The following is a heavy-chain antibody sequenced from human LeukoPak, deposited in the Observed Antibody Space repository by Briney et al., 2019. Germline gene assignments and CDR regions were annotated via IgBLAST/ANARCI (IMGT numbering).Heavy chain of an antibody. J-gene: IGHJ4*02. CDR1: GYSFSSYW. CDR3: ARQDGSAWYYFDY. Sequence: PGESLQISCEGSGYSFSSYWIAWVRQVPGKGLEWIGFIYPRASDTHSSPSFQGQVPLSAYKSITTAYLQWSSLKASDTAMYYCARQDGSAWYYFDYWGQGTLVTVSS. CDR2: IYPRASDT. V-gene: IGHV5-51*01. D-gene: IGHD6-19*01.